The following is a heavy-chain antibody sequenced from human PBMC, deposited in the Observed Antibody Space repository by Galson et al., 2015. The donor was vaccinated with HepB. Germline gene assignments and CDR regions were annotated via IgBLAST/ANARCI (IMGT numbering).Heavy chain of an antibody. V-gene: IGHV1-2*06. Sequence: SVKVSCKASRYTFTAYYIHWVRQAPGQGLEWMGRINPRTGDTTYAQKFQGRITMTRDTSVSIVYMELRSLRFADTAIYYCARGGAAAGSKFNWFDPWGQGTLVTVSS. J-gene: IGHJ5*02. D-gene: IGHD6-13*01. CDR1: RYTFTAYY. CDR3: ARGGAAAGSKFNWFDP. CDR2: INPRTGDT.